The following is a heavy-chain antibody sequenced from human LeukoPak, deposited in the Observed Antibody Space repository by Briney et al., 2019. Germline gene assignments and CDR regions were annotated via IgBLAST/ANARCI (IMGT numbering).Heavy chain of an antibody. J-gene: IGHJ5*02. CDR2: IYYSGST. Sequence: PSETLSLTCIVSGGSISSGTYYWGWIRQPPGKGLEWIGSIYYSGSTYYNPSLKSRVTISVDTSKNQFSLKLSSVTAADTAVYYCARSGGTYGWFDPWGQGTLVTVSS. D-gene: IGHD1-26*01. CDR3: ARSGGTYGWFDP. CDR1: GGSISSGTYY. V-gene: IGHV4-39*01.